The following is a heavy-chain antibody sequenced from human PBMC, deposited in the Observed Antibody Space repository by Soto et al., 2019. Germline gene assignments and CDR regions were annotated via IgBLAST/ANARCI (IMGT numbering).Heavy chain of an antibody. Sequence: ASVKVSCKASGGTFSSYAISWVRQAPGQGLEWMGGIIPIFGTANYAQKFQGRVTITADESTSTAYMELSSLRSEDTAVYYCARDYAEGPVTGYYYGMDVWGQGTTVTSP. CDR1: GGTFSSYA. J-gene: IGHJ6*02. CDR3: ARDYAEGPVTGYYYGMDV. D-gene: IGHD4-17*01. V-gene: IGHV1-69*13. CDR2: IIPIFGTA.